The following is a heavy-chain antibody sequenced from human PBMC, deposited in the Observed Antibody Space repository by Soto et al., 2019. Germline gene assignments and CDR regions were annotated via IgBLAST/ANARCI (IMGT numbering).Heavy chain of an antibody. CDR2: INTYSGQT. CDR3: AKSGGYSYGQSDY. V-gene: IGHV1-18*01. Sequence: ASVKVSCKASGYTFTDYGVSWVRQAPGQGLEWMGWINTYSGQTNYAQKVQGRVFMTTDTSTATAYMELRSLNSDDTAVYYCAKSGGYSYGQSDYWGQGTLVTVSS. CDR1: GYTFTDYG. D-gene: IGHD5-18*01. J-gene: IGHJ4*02.